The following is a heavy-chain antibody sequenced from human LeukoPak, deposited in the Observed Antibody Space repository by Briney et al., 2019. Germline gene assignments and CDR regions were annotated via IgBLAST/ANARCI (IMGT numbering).Heavy chain of an antibody. CDR1: GFTFSSFD. CDR3: ARGPPRGKYYYMDV. D-gene: IGHD1-1*01. CDR2: IGTASDT. J-gene: IGHJ6*03. V-gene: IGHV3-13*01. Sequence: HAGGSLRLSCAASGFTFSSFDMHWVRQPTGQGLEWVSTIGTASDTYYPGSVEGRFTLSRDNAKNSLYLQMNSLTAGDTAVYYCARGPPRGKYYYMDVWGKGTTVTASS.